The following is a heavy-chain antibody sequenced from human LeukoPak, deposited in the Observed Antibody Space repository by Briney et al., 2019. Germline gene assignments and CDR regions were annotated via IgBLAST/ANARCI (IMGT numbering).Heavy chain of an antibody. CDR3: ARVKNDYVRILVRGNAFDI. D-gene: IGHD2/OR15-2a*01. V-gene: IGHV3-30-3*01. Sequence: PGRSLRLSCAASGFTFSSYAMHWVRQAPGKGLEWVAVISYDGSNKYYADSVKGRFTISRDNSKNTLYLQMNSLRAEDTAVYYCARVKNDYVRILVRGNAFDIWGQGTMVTVSS. J-gene: IGHJ3*02. CDR1: GFTFSSYA. CDR2: ISYDGSNK.